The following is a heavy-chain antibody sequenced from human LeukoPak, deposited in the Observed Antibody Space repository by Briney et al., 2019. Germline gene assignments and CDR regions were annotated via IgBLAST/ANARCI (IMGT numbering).Heavy chain of an antibody. V-gene: IGHV4-38-2*02. CDR3: ARGKPEIVPSAIRFDY. CDR2: IYRSGST. Sequence: SETLSLTCTVSGYSIHIGYYLGSLRQPPGNGLELIGSIYRSGSTYQHPSLKSRITISVDTSKNQFSLKLSSLTAADTAVYYCARGKPEIVPSAIRFDYWGQGTLVTVSS. D-gene: IGHD2-2*02. CDR1: GYSIHIGYY. J-gene: IGHJ4*02.